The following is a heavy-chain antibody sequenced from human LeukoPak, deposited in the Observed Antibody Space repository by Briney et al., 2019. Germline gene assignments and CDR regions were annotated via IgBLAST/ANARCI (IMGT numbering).Heavy chain of an antibody. CDR3: TRGGIWGMDV. CDR2: IKHDGSKK. D-gene: IGHD1-26*01. CDR1: GFTFNNYW. Sequence: GGSLRLSCVASGFTFNNYWMTWVRQAPGKGLEWVATIKHDGSKKYYVDSVKGRFTISRDNGKNSLYLQMNSLRAEDTAVYYCTRGGIWGMDVWGQGTTVIVSS. J-gene: IGHJ6*02. V-gene: IGHV3-7*01.